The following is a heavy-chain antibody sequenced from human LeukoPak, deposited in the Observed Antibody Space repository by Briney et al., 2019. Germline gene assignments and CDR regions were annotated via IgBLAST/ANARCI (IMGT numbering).Heavy chain of an antibody. V-gene: IGHV3-53*04. D-gene: IGHD3-10*01. Sequence: GGSLRLSCAASGFTVGNNYMGWVRQAPGKGLEWVSFLYSGGSTYYADSVKGRFTVSRHNSRNTVFLEMNSLRPEDTAVYYCARTKFGGSPYFDYWGQGTLVTVSS. CDR3: ARTKFGGSPYFDY. CDR1: GFTVGNNY. J-gene: IGHJ4*02. CDR2: LYSGGST.